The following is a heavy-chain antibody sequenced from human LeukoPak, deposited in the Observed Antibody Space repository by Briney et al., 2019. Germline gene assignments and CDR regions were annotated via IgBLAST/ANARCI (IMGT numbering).Heavy chain of an antibody. CDR2: ISSSSSYI. CDR3: ARVQASTGYDILTGYYPLNYYMDV. Sequence: PGGSLRLSCAASGFTFSSYEMNWVRQAPGKGLEWVSSISSSSSYIYYADSVKGRFTISRDNSKNSLYLQMNSLRAEDTAVYYCARVQASTGYDILTGYYPLNYYMDVWGKGTTVTVSS. J-gene: IGHJ6*03. CDR1: GFTFSSYE. V-gene: IGHV3-21*01. D-gene: IGHD3-9*01.